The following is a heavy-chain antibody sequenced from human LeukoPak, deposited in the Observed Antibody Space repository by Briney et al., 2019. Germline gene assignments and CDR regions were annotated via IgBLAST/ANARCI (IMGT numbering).Heavy chain of an antibody. Sequence: ASVKVSCKASGYTFISYTLHWVRQAPGQRLEWMGWINAGNGNTKYSQKFQGRVTITRDTSASTAYMELSSLRSEDTAVYYCARDRQQLVYDTYNWFDPWGQGTLVTVSS. CDR1: GYTFISYT. CDR3: ARDRQQLVYDTYNWFDP. CDR2: INAGNGNT. D-gene: IGHD6-13*01. J-gene: IGHJ5*02. V-gene: IGHV1-3*01.